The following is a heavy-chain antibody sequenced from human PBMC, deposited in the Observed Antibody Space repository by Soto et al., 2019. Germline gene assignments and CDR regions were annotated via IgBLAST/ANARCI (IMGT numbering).Heavy chain of an antibody. D-gene: IGHD3-16*01. J-gene: IGHJ4*02. CDR3: ARDGNGQRGSPH. V-gene: IGHV3-53*02. CDR2: IYSGGSI. CDR1: GFTVSNNF. Sequence: VQLVESGGGLIQAGGSLRLSCAVSGFTVSNNFMMWVRQAPGKGLEWVSLIYSGGSIAYADSVKGRFTISRDGSMNMLYLQMNSLTAEDRDVYYCARDGNGQRGSPHWGQGTLVTVSS.